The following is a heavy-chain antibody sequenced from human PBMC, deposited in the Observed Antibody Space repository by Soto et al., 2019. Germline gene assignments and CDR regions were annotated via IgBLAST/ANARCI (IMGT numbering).Heavy chain of an antibody. D-gene: IGHD3-10*01. CDR1: GGSINNYY. V-gene: IGHV4-59*01. J-gene: IGHJ6*02. CDR3: ARGTRATQYYFYFYGMDV. CDR2: ISHSGTT. Sequence: PSETLSLTCTVSGGSINNYYWSWIRQPPGKGLEWLGYISHSGTTSYNPSLKSRLTMSLNTSKNQFSLKLRSVTAADTAVYYCARGTRATQYYFYFYGMDVWGQGTTVTVSS.